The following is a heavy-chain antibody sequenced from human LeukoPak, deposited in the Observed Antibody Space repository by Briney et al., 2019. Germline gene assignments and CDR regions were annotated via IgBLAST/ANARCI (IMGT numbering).Heavy chain of an antibody. Sequence: GASVKVSCKASGGTFSSYAISWVRQAPGQGLEWMGWISAYNGNTNYAQKLQGRVTMTTDTSTSTAYMELRSLRSDDTAVYYCARIYGDSAGDAFDIWGQGTMVTVSS. CDR1: GGTFSSYA. CDR3: ARIYGDSAGDAFDI. V-gene: IGHV1-18*01. J-gene: IGHJ3*02. CDR2: ISAYNGNT. D-gene: IGHD4-17*01.